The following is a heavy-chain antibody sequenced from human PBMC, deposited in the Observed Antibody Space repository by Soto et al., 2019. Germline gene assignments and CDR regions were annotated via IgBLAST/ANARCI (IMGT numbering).Heavy chain of an antibody. CDR3: VKGSANASPYYFDF. V-gene: IGHV3-23*01. Sequence: PGGSLRLSCEGSGFTFSSYAMSWVRQAPGKGLEWVTAIIGSGSNTYLSDSVKGRFTISRDNSKNTLYLQMNSLRVEDTAVYFCVKGSANASPYYFDFWGPGTLVTVSS. J-gene: IGHJ4*02. D-gene: IGHD3-16*01. CDR2: IIGSGSNT. CDR1: GFTFSSYA.